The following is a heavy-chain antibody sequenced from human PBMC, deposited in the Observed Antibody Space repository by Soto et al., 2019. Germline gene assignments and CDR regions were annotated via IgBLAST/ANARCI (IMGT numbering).Heavy chain of an antibody. Sequence: TSETLSLTCAVSGGSISSGGYSWSWIRQPPGKGLEWIGYTYHSGSTYYNPSLKSRVTISVDRSKNQFSLKLSSVTAADTAVYYCARCIRGVIRFDPWGQGTLVTVS. CDR1: GGSISSGGYS. V-gene: IGHV4-30-2*01. D-gene: IGHD3-10*01. J-gene: IGHJ5*02. CDR3: ARCIRGVIRFDP. CDR2: TYHSGST.